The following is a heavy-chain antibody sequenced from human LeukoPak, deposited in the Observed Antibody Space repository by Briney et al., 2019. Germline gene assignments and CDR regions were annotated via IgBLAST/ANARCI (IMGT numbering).Heavy chain of an antibody. CDR3: ARGRGSSSGYYNY. D-gene: IGHD3-22*01. V-gene: IGHV4-34*01. CDR1: GGSFSGYY. Sequence: SETLSLTCAVYGGSFSGYYWSWIRQPPGKGLEWIGEINHSGSTNYNPSLKSRVTISGDTSKNQFSLKLSSVTAADTAVYYCARGRGSSSGYYNYWGHGTLVTVSP. J-gene: IGHJ4*01. CDR2: INHSGST.